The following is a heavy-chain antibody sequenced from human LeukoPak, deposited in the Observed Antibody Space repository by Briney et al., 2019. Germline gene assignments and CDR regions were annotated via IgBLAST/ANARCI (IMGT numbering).Heavy chain of an antibody. CDR3: ARNIFPNYYMDV. D-gene: IGHD3-9*01. CDR2: IYYSGST. V-gene: IGHV4-30-4*08. J-gene: IGHJ6*03. CDR1: GGSISSGDYY. Sequence: KPSETLSLTCTVSGGSISSGDYYWSWIRPPPGKGLEWIGYIYYSGSTYYNPSLKSRVTISVDTSKNQFSLKLSSVTAADTAVYYCARNIFPNYYMDVWGKGTTVTVSS.